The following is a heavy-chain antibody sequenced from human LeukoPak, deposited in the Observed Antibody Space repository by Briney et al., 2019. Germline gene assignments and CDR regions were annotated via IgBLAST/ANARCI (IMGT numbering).Heavy chain of an antibody. V-gene: IGHV4-59*01. D-gene: IGHD2-15*01. CDR3: ARGYCSGGSCSLFDY. J-gene: IGHJ4*02. Sequence: SETLSLTCTVSGGSISSYYWSWIRQPPGKGLEWIGYIYYSGSTNYNPSLKSRVTISVDTSKNQFSLKLSSVTAADTAVYYCARGYCSGGSCSLFDYWGQGTLVAVSS. CDR1: GGSISSYY. CDR2: IYYSGST.